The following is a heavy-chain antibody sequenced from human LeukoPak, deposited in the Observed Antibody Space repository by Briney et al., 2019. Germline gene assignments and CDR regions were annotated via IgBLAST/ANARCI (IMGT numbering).Heavy chain of an antibody. V-gene: IGHV1-18*04. Sequence: GASVKVSCKASGYTFTSYGISWVRQAPGQGLEWMGWIGAYNGNTNYAQNLQGRVTMTTDTSTSTAYMEVRSLRSDDTAMYYCARDRDSSGYYYQAVYYWGQGTLVTVSS. CDR3: ARDRDSSGYYYQAVYY. CDR1: GYTFTSYG. D-gene: IGHD3-22*01. J-gene: IGHJ4*02. CDR2: IGAYNGNT.